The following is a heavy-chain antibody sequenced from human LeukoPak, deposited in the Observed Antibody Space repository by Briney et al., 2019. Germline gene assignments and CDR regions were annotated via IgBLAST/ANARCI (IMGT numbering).Heavy chain of an antibody. D-gene: IGHD3-16*01. CDR3: ARGAVMALWFDP. Sequence: EPSVKVSCKASGGTFSSYAISWVRQAPGQGLEWMGRIIPIFGTANYAQKFQGRVTITTDESTSTAYMGLSSLRSEDTAVYYCARGAVMALWFDPWGQGTLVTVSS. CDR2: IIPIFGTA. J-gene: IGHJ5*02. V-gene: IGHV1-69*05. CDR1: GGTFSSYA.